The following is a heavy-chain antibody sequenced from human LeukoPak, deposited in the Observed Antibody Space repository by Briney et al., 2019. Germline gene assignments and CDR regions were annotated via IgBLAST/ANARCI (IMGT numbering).Heavy chain of an antibody. V-gene: IGHV4-59*12. CDR2: IYYSGST. D-gene: IGHD6-13*01. Sequence: SETLSLTCTVSGGSISSYYWSWIRQPPGKGLEWIGYIYYSGSTNYNPSLKSRVTISVDTSKNQFSLKLSSVTAADTAVYYCARAGRSSSWYRGGGEVDYWGQGTLVTVSS. CDR1: GGSISSYY. J-gene: IGHJ4*02. CDR3: ARAGRSSSWYRGGGEVDY.